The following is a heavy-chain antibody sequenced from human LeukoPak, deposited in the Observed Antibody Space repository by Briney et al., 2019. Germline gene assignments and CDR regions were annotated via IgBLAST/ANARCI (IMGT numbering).Heavy chain of an antibody. CDR1: GFTVSSNY. CDR3: ARVFKGYFQH. CDR2: IYSGGST. D-gene: IGHD3-3*01. V-gene: IGHV3-53*01. Sequence: GGSLRLSCAASGFTVSSNYLTWVRQAPGKGLEWVSIIYSGGSTYYADSVKGRFTISRDNSKNTLYLQMNSLRAEDTAEYYCARVFKGYFQHWGQGTLVTVSS. J-gene: IGHJ1*01.